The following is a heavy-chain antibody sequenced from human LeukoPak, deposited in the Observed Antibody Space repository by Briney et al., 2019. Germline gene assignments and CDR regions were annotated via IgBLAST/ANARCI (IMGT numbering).Heavy chain of an antibody. CDR3: AKGRDGYNADFDY. D-gene: IGHD5-24*01. CDR2: ISGSGGST. J-gene: IGHJ4*02. Sequence: GGSLRLSCAASGFTFSSYAMGWVRQAPGKGLEWVSGISGSGGSTYYADSVKGRFTISRDNSKNTLYLQMNSLRAEDTAVYYCAKGRDGYNADFDYWGQGTLVTVSS. V-gene: IGHV3-23*01. CDR1: GFTFSSYA.